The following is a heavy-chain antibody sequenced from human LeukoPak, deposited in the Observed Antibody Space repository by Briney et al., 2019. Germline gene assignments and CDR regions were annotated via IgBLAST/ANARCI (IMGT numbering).Heavy chain of an antibody. CDR1: GGSISSYY. V-gene: IGHV4-59*01. CDR2: IYYSGST. D-gene: IGHD5-18*01. CDR3: ASGEGYSYGLDY. J-gene: IGHJ4*02. Sequence: SETLSLTCTVSGGSISSYYWSWIRQPPGKGLEWIGYIYYSGSTNYDPSLKSRVTISVDTSKNQFSLKLSSVTAADTAVYYCASGEGYSYGLDYWGQGTLVTVSS.